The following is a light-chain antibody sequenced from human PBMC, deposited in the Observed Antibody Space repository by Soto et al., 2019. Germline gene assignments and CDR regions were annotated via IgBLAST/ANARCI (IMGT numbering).Light chain of an antibody. CDR3: SSYTSSSTVV. CDR1: SSDVGSSKL. CDR2: EGT. V-gene: IGLV2-14*02. Sequence: QSALTQPASVSGSPGQSITISCTGTSSDVGSSKLVSWYQHYPGKAPKVIIYEGTKRPSGVSNRFSGSKSGNTASLTISGLQAEDEADYYCSSYTSSSTVVFGGGTKVTVL. J-gene: IGLJ2*01.